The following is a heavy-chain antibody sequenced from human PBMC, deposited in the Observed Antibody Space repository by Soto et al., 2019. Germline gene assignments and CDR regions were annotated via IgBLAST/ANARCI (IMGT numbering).Heavy chain of an antibody. J-gene: IGHJ4*02. CDR1: GYTFTGYY. D-gene: IGHD6-13*01. CDR3: ARAPVSGPGIAAQY. CDR2: INPNSGGT. Sequence: ASVKVSCKASGYTFTGYYMHWVRQAPGQGLEWMGWINPNSGGTNYAQKFQGWVTMTRDTSTSTAYMELSRLRSDDTAVYYCARAPVSGPGIAAQYWGQGTLVTVSS. V-gene: IGHV1-2*04.